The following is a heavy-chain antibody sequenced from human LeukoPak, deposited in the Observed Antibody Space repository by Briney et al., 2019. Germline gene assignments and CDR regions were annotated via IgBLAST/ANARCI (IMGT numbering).Heavy chain of an antibody. CDR3: ARKDDYGDPAGGMDY. Sequence: ASVKVSCKASGYTFTSYYMHWVRQAPGQGLEWMGIINPSGGSTSYAQKFQGRVTMTRDTFTSTVYMELSSLRSEDTAVYYRARKDDYGDPAGGMDYWGQGTLVTVSS. J-gene: IGHJ4*02. V-gene: IGHV1-46*01. CDR2: INPSGGST. D-gene: IGHD4-17*01. CDR1: GYTFTSYY.